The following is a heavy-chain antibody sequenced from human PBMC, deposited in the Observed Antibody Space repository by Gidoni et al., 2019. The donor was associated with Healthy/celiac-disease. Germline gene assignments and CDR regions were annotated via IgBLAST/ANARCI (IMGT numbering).Heavy chain of an antibody. V-gene: IGHV3-30*04. J-gene: IGHJ6*02. CDR3: ARAPYDYVWGSYRYPLGVDYYYYGMDV. Sequence: QVQLVESGGGVVQPGRSLRLSCAASGFTFSSYAMHWVRQAPGKGLGWVAVISYDGSNKYYADSVKGRFTISRDNSKNPLYLQMNSLRAEDTAVYYCARAPYDYVWGSYRYPLGVDYYYYGMDVWGQGTTVTVSS. D-gene: IGHD3-16*02. CDR2: ISYDGSNK. CDR1: GFTFSSYA.